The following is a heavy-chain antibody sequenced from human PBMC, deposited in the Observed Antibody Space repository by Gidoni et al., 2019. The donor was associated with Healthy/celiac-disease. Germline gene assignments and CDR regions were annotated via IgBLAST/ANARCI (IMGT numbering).Heavy chain of an antibody. CDR2: ISYDGSNK. CDR1: GFTFSSYA. Sequence: QVQLVESGGGVVQPGRSLRLSCAASGFTFSSYAMHWVRQAPGKGREWVAVISYDGSNKYYADSVKGRFTISRDNSKNTLYLQMNSLRAEDTAVYYCAREEGYFDYWGQGTLVTVSS. V-gene: IGHV3-30-3*01. CDR3: AREEGYFDY. J-gene: IGHJ4*02.